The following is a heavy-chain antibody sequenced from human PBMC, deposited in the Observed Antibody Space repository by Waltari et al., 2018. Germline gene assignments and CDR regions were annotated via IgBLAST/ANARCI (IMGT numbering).Heavy chain of an antibody. Sequence: EVQLVQSGAEVKKPGATVKIYCKASGYTFTDYYMHWVQQDPGKGLEWMGRVDPEDGETIYAEKFQGRVTITADTSTDTAYMELSSLRSEDTAVYYCATVVGTYCGGDCPHPHAFDIWGQGTMVTVSS. CDR3: ATVVGTYCGGDCPHPHAFDI. J-gene: IGHJ3*02. D-gene: IGHD2-21*01. CDR1: GYTFTDYY. CDR2: VDPEDGET. V-gene: IGHV1-69-2*01.